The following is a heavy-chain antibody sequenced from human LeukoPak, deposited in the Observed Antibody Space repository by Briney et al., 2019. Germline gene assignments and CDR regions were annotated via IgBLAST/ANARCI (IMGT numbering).Heavy chain of an antibody. V-gene: IGHV3-9*01. CDR2: ISWNSGSI. Sequence: GGSLRLSCVASGFTFDDYAMLWVRQAPGKGLEGVSGISWNSGSIGYADSVKGRFTISRDNAKNSLYLQMNSLRAEDTALYYCAKDYGSGSYANAYYFDYWGQGTLVTVSS. CDR1: GFTFDDYA. CDR3: AKDYGSGSYANAYYFDY. D-gene: IGHD3-10*01. J-gene: IGHJ4*02.